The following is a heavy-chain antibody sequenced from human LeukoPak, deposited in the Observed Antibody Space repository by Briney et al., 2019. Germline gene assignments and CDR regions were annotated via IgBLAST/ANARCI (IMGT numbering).Heavy chain of an antibody. D-gene: IGHD3-10*01. V-gene: IGHV4-30-4*07. J-gene: IGHJ4*02. CDR1: GGSISSGDYS. Sequence: PSQTLSLTCAVSGGSISSGDYSWSWIRQPPGKGLEWIVYIYYSGTTYYNPSLKSRVTISLDTSKNQFSLKLSSVTAADTAVYYCARVAYGSASYYFDSWGQGALVTVSS. CDR2: IYYSGTT. CDR3: ARVAYGSASYYFDS.